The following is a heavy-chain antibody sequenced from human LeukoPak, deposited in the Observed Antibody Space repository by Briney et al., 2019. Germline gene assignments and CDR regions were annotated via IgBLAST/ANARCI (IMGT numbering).Heavy chain of an antibody. D-gene: IGHD2-15*01. Sequence: PGGSLRLSCAASGFTVSSNYMSWVRQAPGKGLEWVSVIYSGGSTYYADSVKGRFTISRDNSKNTLYLQMNSLRAEDTAVYYCARGHKSWSIDYWGQGTLVTVSS. V-gene: IGHV3-53*01. CDR1: GFTVSSNY. J-gene: IGHJ4*02. CDR3: ARGHKSWSIDY. CDR2: IYSGGST.